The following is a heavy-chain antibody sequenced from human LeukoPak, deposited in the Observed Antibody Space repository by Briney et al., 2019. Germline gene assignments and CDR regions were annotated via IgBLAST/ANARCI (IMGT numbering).Heavy chain of an antibody. CDR1: GGSFSGYY. J-gene: IGHJ4*02. Sequence: SETLSLTCAVYGGSFSGYYWSWIRQPPGKGLEWIGEIDHSGSTNYNPSLKSRVTISVDTSKNQFSLKLSSVTAADTAVYYCAREGPGGTMVRGSFYFDYWGQGTLVTVSS. D-gene: IGHD3-10*01. CDR3: AREGPGGTMVRGSFYFDY. CDR2: IDHSGST. V-gene: IGHV4-34*01.